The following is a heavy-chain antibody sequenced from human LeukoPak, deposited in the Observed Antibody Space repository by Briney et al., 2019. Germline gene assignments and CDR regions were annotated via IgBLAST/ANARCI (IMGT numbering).Heavy chain of an antibody. Sequence: SETLSLTCAVYGGSFIGYYWSWIRQPPGKGLEWIGEINHSGSTNYNPSLKSRVTISVDTSKNQFSLKLSSVTAADTAVYYCARGLRYSSSYPRRICFDPWGQGTLVTVSS. CDR1: GGSFIGYY. CDR2: INHSGST. D-gene: IGHD6-13*01. CDR3: ARGLRYSSSYPRRICFDP. V-gene: IGHV4-34*01. J-gene: IGHJ5*02.